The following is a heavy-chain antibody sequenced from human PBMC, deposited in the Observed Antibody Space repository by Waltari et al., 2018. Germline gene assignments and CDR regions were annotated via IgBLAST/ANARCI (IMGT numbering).Heavy chain of an antibody. CDR1: GGSISSSSYY. Sequence: QLQLQESGPGLVKPSETLSLTCTVSGGSISSSSYYWGWIRQPPGKGLEWIGSIYYSGSTYYNPSLKSRITISVDTSKNQFSLKLSSVTAADTAVYYCARHSPGGYCSGGSCYGRYYFDYWGQGTLVTVSS. V-gene: IGHV4-39*01. CDR3: ARHSPGGYCSGGSCYGRYYFDY. D-gene: IGHD2-15*01. J-gene: IGHJ4*02. CDR2: IYYSGST.